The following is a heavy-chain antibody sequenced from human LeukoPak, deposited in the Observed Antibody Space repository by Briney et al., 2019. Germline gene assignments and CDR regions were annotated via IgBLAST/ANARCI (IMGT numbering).Heavy chain of an antibody. V-gene: IGHV4-59*12. Sequence: SETLSLTCTVSGGSISSYYWSWIRQPPGKGLEWIGYIYYSGSTNYNPSLKSRVTISVDTSKNHFSLKLSSVTAADTAVYYCARRRRVLYSSGWYVYFDYWGQGTLVTVSS. CDR2: IYYSGST. J-gene: IGHJ4*02. CDR3: ARRRRVLYSSGWYVYFDY. D-gene: IGHD6-13*01. CDR1: GGSISSYY.